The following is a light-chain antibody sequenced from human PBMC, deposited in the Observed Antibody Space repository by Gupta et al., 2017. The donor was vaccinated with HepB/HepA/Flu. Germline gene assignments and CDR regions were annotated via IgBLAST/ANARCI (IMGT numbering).Light chain of an antibody. CDR3: QQYNNWTT. CDR1: QSVSSN. CDR2: GAS. Sequence: EIVMTQSPATLSVSPGERATLSCRASQSVSSNLAWYQQKPGQAPRLLIYGASTRATGIPARLSGSGSGTEFTLTISSLQSEDFAVYYCQQYNNWTTFGGGTKVRSN. J-gene: IGKJ4*01. V-gene: IGKV3-15*01.